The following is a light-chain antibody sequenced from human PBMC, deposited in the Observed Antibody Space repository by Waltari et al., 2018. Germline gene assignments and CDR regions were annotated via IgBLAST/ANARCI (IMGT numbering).Light chain of an antibody. CDR1: NIEKTY. V-gene: IGLV3-21*02. CDR3: QVWDSDSDHVL. CDR2: DLT. J-gene: IGLJ2*01. Sequence: SVVLSQPPSVSAAPGQTATISCGKNNIEKTYVQWYQQRPGQAPELVVYDLTDRPAGIPERFSGSSSGNTATLTISRVEAGDEADYYCQVWDSDSDHVLFGGGTRLTVL.